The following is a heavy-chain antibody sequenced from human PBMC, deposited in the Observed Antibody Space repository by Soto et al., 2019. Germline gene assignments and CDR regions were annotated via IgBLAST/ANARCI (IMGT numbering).Heavy chain of an antibody. CDR2: IWNDGSNK. D-gene: IGHD3-9*01. J-gene: IGHJ4*02. V-gene: IGHV3-33*01. CDR1: GFTFSAYG. Sequence: GGSLRLSCAASGFTFSAYGMHWVRQAPGKGLEWVAVIWNDGSNKYYGDSVKGRSTISRDNSKNTLYLQMNNLRAEDTAVYYCARWGDFVTGNIDYWGQGTLVTVSS. CDR3: ARWGDFVTGNIDY.